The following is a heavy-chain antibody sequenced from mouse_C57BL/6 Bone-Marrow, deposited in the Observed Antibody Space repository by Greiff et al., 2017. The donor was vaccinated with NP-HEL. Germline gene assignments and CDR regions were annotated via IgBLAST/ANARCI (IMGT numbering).Heavy chain of an antibody. J-gene: IGHJ4*01. D-gene: IGHD3-1*01. V-gene: IGHV5-4*01. CDR2: ISDGGSYT. Sequence: EVQLVESGGGLVKPGGSLKLSCAASGFTFSSYAMSWVRQTPEKRLEWVATISDGGSYTYYPDNVKGRFTISRDNAKNNLYLQMSHLKSEDTAMYYCARGLGDYAMDYWGQGTSVTVSS. CDR1: GFTFSSYA. CDR3: ARGLGDYAMDY.